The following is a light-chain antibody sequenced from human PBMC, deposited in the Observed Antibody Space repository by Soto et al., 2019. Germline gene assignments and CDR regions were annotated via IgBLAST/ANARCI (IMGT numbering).Light chain of an antibody. Sequence: QSVLTQPPSVSAAPGQKVTISCSGSSSNIGTNYVSWYQQLPGTAPKLLIYENNKRPSGISDRFSGSKSGTSATLGITGLQTGDEADYYCGTWDSSLSDVVFGGGTQLTVL. CDR2: ENN. CDR1: SSNIGTNY. V-gene: IGLV1-51*02. CDR3: GTWDSSLSDVV. J-gene: IGLJ2*01.